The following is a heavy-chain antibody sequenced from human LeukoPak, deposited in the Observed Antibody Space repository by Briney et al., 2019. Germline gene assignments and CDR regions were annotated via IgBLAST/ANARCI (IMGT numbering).Heavy chain of an antibody. V-gene: IGHV1-2*02. CDR1: GYTFTGYY. D-gene: IGHD1-26*01. J-gene: IGHJ6*03. CDR3: ARVGRRGADYYYYMDV. CDR2: INPNSGGT. Sequence: ASVKVSCKASGYTFTGYYMHWVRQAPGQGLEWMGWINPNSGGTNYAQKFQGRVNMTRDTSISTAYMELSRLRSDDTAVYYCARVGRRGADYYYYMDVWGKGTTVTVSS.